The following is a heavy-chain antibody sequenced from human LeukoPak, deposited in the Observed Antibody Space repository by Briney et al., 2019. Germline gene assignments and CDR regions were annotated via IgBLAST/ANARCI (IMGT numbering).Heavy chain of an antibody. J-gene: IGHJ4*02. D-gene: IGHD2-2*02. V-gene: IGHV3-53*01. Sequence: GGSLRLSCAASGFTVSSNYMSWVRQAPGKGLEWVSVIYSGGSTYYADSVKGRFTISRDNSKNTLYLQMNSLRAEDTAVYYCAREGGACSSTSCYTFVDFDYWGQGTLVTVSS. CDR2: IYSGGST. CDR3: AREGGACSSTSCYTFVDFDY. CDR1: GFTVSSNY.